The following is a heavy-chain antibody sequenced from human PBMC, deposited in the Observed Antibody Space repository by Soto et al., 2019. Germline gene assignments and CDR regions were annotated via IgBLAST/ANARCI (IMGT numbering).Heavy chain of an antibody. D-gene: IGHD6-19*01. V-gene: IGHV4-30-2*01. J-gene: IGHJ3*02. Sequence: SETLSLTCAVSGSSISSGGYSWSWIRQPPGKGLEWIGYIYHSGSTYYNPSLKSRVTISVDRSKNQFSLKLSSVTAADTAVYYCARGTGYSSGWAGVHAFDIWGQGTMVTVSS. CDR2: IYHSGST. CDR3: ARGTGYSSGWAGVHAFDI. CDR1: GSSISSGGYS.